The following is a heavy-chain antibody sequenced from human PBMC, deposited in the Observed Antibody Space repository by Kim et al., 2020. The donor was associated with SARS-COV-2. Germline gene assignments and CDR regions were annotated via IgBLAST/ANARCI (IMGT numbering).Heavy chain of an antibody. CDR3: ASSPIRGYGYDYTIYYMDV. V-gene: IGHV3-30*01. D-gene: IGHD5-18*01. J-gene: IGHJ6*03. Sequence: KGRFSIARDNSKNTVYLQMNSLRPEDTAVYYCASSPIRGYGYDYTIYYMDVWGKGTTVTVSS.